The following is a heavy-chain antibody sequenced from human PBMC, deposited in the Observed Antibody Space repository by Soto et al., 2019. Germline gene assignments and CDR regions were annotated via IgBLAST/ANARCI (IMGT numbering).Heavy chain of an antibody. D-gene: IGHD6-6*01. CDR1: GFTFSDHY. CDR3: ARVGANKVWNIAPRPKGYVFDY. V-gene: IGHV3-11*01. J-gene: IGHJ4*02. Sequence: QVQLVESGGGLVKPGGSLRLSCAASGFTFSDHYMTWIRQAPGKGVEWVSSISSSATTSYYTDSVKGRFTISRDNAENSVEMQMTSLRAEDTAVYYCARVGANKVWNIAPRPKGYVFDYWGQGTLVTVSS. CDR2: ISSSATTS.